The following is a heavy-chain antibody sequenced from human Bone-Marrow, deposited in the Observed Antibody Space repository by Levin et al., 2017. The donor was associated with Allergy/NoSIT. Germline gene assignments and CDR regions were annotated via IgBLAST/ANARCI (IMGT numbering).Heavy chain of an antibody. J-gene: IGHJ4*02. D-gene: IGHD2-15*01. Sequence: PSETLSLTCAVSGGSISSGGYSWSWIRQPPGKGLEWIGYIYHSGSTYYNPSLKSRVTISVDRSKNQFSLKLSSVTAADTAVYYCARVTTPNNCSGGSCYYFDYWGQGTLVTVSS. CDR3: ARVTTPNNCSGGSCYYFDY. CDR1: GGSISSGGYS. V-gene: IGHV4-30-2*01. CDR2: IYHSGST.